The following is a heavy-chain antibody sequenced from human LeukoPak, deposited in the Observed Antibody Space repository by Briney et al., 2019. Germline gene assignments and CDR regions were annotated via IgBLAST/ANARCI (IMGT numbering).Heavy chain of an antibody. J-gene: IGHJ3*02. Sequence: SETLSLTCAVYGGSFSGYYWSCIRQPPGKGLEWIGEINHSGSTNYNPSLKSRVTISVDTSKNQFSLKLSSVTAADTAVYYCARGSELSYGDAFDIWGQGTMVTVSS. D-gene: IGHD1-26*01. CDR1: GGSFSGYY. CDR3: ARGSELSYGDAFDI. CDR2: INHSGST. V-gene: IGHV4-34*01.